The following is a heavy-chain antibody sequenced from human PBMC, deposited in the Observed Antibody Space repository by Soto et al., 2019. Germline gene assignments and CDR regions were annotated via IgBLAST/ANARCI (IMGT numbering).Heavy chain of an antibody. CDR1: GFTFSSYW. Sequence: GGSLRLSXAAPGFTFSSYWMSWVRQAPGKGLEWVANIKQDGSEKYYVDSVKGRFTISRDNAKNSLYLQMNSLRAEDTAVYYCARDKAATYYYYGMDVWGQGTTVTVSS. J-gene: IGHJ6*02. CDR3: ARDKAATYYYYGMDV. D-gene: IGHD2-15*01. CDR2: IKQDGSEK. V-gene: IGHV3-7*01.